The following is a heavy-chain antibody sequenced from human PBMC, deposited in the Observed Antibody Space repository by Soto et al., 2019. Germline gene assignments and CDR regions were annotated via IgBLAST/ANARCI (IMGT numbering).Heavy chain of an antibody. V-gene: IGHV4-31*03. CDR2: IYYSGMT. CDR1: GVSVSTGGYF. CDR3: ARDSSGPGYSYGKFDY. D-gene: IGHD5-18*01. J-gene: IGHJ4*02. Sequence: SETLSLTCTVSGVSVSTGGYFWTWIRQHPGKGLEWIGNIYYSGMTYYNPSLRGRVSISLDPSESQFSLKLNSVTAADTAVYYCARDSSGPGYSYGKFDYWAQGALVTVSS.